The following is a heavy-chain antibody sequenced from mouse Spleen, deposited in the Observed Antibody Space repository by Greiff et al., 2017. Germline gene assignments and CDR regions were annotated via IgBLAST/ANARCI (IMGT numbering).Heavy chain of an antibody. CDR2: INSNGGST. D-gene: IGHD2-3*01. CDR1: GFTFSSYA. Sequence: DVMLVESGGGLVKPGGSLKLSCAASGFTFSSYAMSWVRQTPEKRLEWVAAINSNGGSTYYPDTVKDRFTISRDNAKNTLYLQMSSLRSEDTALYYCARQGWLLDYFDYWGQGTTLTVSS. CDR3: ARQGWLLDYFDY. V-gene: IGHV5-6-2*01. J-gene: IGHJ2*01.